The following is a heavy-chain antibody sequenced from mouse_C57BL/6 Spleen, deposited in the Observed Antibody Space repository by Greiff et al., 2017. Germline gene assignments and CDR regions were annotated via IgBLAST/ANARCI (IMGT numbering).Heavy chain of an antibody. CDR1: GFTFSDFY. Sequence: EVMLVESGGGLVQSGRSLRLSCATSGFTFSDFYMEWVRQAPGKGLEWIAASRNKANDYTTEYSASVKGRFIVSRDTSQSILYLQMNALRAEDTAIYDCARDASYSGVFAYWGQGTLVTVSA. CDR2: SRNKANDYTT. V-gene: IGHV7-1*01. J-gene: IGHJ3*01. CDR3: ARDASYSGVFAY. D-gene: IGHD1-1*01.